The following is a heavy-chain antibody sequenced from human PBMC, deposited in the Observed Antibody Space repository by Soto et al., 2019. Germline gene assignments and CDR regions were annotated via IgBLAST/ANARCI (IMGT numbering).Heavy chain of an antibody. CDR3: TTDPVTMIVVVPSAG. CDR1: GFTFSNAW. CDR2: IKSKTDGGTT. J-gene: IGHJ4*02. Sequence: GGSLRLSCAASGFTFSNAWMNWVRQAPGKGLEWVGRIKSKTDGGTTDYAAPVKGRFTISRDDSKNTLYLQMNSLKTEDTAVYYCTTDPVTMIVVVPSAGWGQGTLVNVS. D-gene: IGHD3-22*01. V-gene: IGHV3-15*07.